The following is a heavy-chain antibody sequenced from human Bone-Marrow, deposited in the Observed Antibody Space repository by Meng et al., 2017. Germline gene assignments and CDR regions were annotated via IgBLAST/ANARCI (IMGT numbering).Heavy chain of an antibody. CDR1: GFTFSSYA. CDR2: ISYDGSNK. J-gene: IGHJ4*02. D-gene: IGHD5-18*01. CDR3: AREMDTAMVTRDY. Sequence: GESLKISCAASGFTFSSYAMHWVRQAPGKGLEWVAVISYDGSNKYYADSVKGRFTISRDNSKNTLYLQMNSLRAEDTAVYYCAREMDTAMVTRDYWGQGTLVTVSS. V-gene: IGHV3-30*01.